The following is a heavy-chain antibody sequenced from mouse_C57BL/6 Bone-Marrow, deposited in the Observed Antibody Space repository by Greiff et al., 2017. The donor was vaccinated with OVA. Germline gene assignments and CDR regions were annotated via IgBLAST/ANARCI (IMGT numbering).Heavy chain of an antibody. J-gene: IGHJ3*01. D-gene: IGHD2-3*01. CDR1: GYTFTSYW. V-gene: IGHV1-50*01. CDR2: IDPSDSYT. Sequence: QVQLKQPGAELVKPGASVKLSCKASGYTFTSYWMQWVKQRPGQGLEWIGEIDPSDSYTNYNQKFKGKATLTVDTSSSTAYMQLSSLTSEDSAVYYCARLYDGYYGGFAYWGQGTLVTVSA. CDR3: ARLYDGYYGGFAY.